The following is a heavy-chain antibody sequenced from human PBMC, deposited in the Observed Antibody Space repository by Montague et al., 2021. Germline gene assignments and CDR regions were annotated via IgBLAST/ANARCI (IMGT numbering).Heavy chain of an antibody. CDR3: TRPGGYCTNDTCYFWFAP. CDR2: IYSSGST. Sequence: SETLSLTCTVPGGSISRSSYYWGWIRQPPGKGLEWIGSIYSSGSTYYNPSLKSRVTISADTSKNQFSLKLSSVTAADTAVYYCTRPGGYCTNDTCYFWFAPGGQGILVTVSS. D-gene: IGHD2-8*01. J-gene: IGHJ5*02. CDR1: GGSISRSSYY. V-gene: IGHV4-39*01.